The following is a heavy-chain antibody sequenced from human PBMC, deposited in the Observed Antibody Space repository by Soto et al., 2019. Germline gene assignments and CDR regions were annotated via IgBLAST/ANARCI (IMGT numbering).Heavy chain of an antibody. J-gene: IGHJ6*02. CDR3: ARVPVAVAATEDYYGLDV. D-gene: IGHD2-15*01. Sequence: SETLSLTCTVSGDSIISIYHWAWIRQPLGKGLEWVASIYHTGTTYYNPSLTSRVTISVDTSKNQFSLKLRSVTAADTAVYFCARVPVAVAATEDYYGLDVWGQGTTVTVSS. CDR2: IYHTGTT. V-gene: IGHV4-38-2*02. CDR1: GDSIISIYH.